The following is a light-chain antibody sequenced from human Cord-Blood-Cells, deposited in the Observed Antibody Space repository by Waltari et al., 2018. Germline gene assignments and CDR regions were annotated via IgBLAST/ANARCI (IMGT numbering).Light chain of an antibody. CDR3: SSYTSSSTLGL. Sequence: SGLTQHASLFGSHGPSIAIYCAGTSSDVAGYNYVSLYQQHPGKAPKHRIYDVSNRPSGVSNRFSGSKSGNTASLTISGLQAEDEADYYCSSYTSSSTLGLFGTGTKVTVL. V-gene: IGLV2-14*01. CDR2: DVS. CDR1: SSDVAGYNY. J-gene: IGLJ1*01.